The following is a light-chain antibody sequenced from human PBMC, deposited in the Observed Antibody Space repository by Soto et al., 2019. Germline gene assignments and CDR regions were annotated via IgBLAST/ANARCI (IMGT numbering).Light chain of an antibody. V-gene: IGKV2-24*01. CDR2: HVS. Sequence: EIVLTQAPLSSPVTLGQPASISCTSIESLLHRNGNTYLSWLHQRPGQPPRLLIYHVSSRFSGIPDRFSGSGGGRHFTLRISRVEAEDVGVYYCVQATHFPWTFGQGTRVEV. J-gene: IGKJ1*01. CDR1: ESLLHRNGNTY. CDR3: VQATHFPWT.